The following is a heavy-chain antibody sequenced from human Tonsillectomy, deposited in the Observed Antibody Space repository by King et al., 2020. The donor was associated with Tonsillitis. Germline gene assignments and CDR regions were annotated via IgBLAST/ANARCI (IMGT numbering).Heavy chain of an antibody. CDR2: IYSGGSST. D-gene: IGHD6-13*01. CDR3: AKVSSSSWYMPS. Sequence: VQLVESGGGLVQPGGSLRLSCAASGFTFSSYAMSWVRQAPGKGLEWVSVIYSGGSSTYYADSVKGRFTISRDNSKNTLYLQMNSLRAEDTAGYYCAKVSSSSWYMPSWGXGTLVTVSS. J-gene: IGHJ5*02. CDR1: GFTFSSYA. V-gene: IGHV3-23*03.